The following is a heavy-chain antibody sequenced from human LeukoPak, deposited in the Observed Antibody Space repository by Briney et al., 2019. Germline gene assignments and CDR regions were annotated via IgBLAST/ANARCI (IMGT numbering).Heavy chain of an antibody. Sequence: PSETLSLTCSVSGGSISSLYWSWIRQPPGKGLEWIGYIYYTGSTNYNPSLKSRVTMFVDMSKNQFSLRLSSVTAADTAVYYCARHRAYSSSSPFDYWGQGTMVTVSS. V-gene: IGHV4-59*08. CDR3: ARHRAYSSSSPFDY. D-gene: IGHD6-6*01. CDR1: GGSISSLY. J-gene: IGHJ4*02. CDR2: IYYTGST.